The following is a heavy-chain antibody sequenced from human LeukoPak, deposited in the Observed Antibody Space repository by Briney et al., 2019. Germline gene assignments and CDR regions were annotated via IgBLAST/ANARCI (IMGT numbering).Heavy chain of an antibody. D-gene: IGHD3-10*01. J-gene: IGHJ1*01. CDR3: ARNSPMVRGVIMPYFQH. V-gene: IGHV3-7*01. Sequence: PGGSLRLSCAASGFTFNTYWMSWVRQAPGKGLEWVANIRQDGSDKYYVDSVKGRFTISRDNAKNSLYLQMNSLRAEDTAVYYCARNSPMVRGVIMPYFQHWGQGTLVTVSS. CDR2: IRQDGSDK. CDR1: GFTFNTYW.